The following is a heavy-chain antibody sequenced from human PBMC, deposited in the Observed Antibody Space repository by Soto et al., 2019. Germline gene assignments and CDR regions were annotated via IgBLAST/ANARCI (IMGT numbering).Heavy chain of an antibody. V-gene: IGHV1-18*01. D-gene: IGHD4-4*01. CDR2: ISAYNGNT. Sequence: ASVKVSCKASGYTFTSYGISWVRQAPGQGLEWMGWISAYNGNTNYAQKLQGRVTMTTDTSTSTAYMELRSLRSDDTAVYYCADRKNKTTYDAFDTWGQGTTVTVAS. CDR3: ADRKNKTTYDAFDT. CDR1: GYTFTSYG. J-gene: IGHJ6*02.